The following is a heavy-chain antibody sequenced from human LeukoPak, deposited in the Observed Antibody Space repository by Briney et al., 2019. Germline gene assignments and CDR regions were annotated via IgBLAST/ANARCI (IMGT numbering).Heavy chain of an antibody. CDR1: GASIGSYF. CDR2: SGST. CDR3: ARDTNWFDP. J-gene: IGHJ5*02. V-gene: IGHV4-59*01. Sequence: PSETLSLTCTVSGASIGSYFWPWIRQPPGKGLEWIGYSGSTNYNPSLKSRVTMSVDTSKNQFSLRLTSVTAADTAMYYCARDTNWFDPWGLGTLVTVSS. D-gene: IGHD1-1*01.